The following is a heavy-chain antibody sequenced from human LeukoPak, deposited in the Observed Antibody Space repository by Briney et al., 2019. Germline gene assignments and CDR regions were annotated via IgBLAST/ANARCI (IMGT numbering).Heavy chain of an antibody. V-gene: IGHV3-30*02. CDR1: GFTFSSYG. J-gene: IGHJ4*02. CDR2: IRYDGSNK. Sequence: PGGSLRLXCAASGFTFSSYGMHWVRRAPGKGLEWVAFIRYDGSNKYYADSVKGRFTISRDNSKNTLYLQMNSLRAEDTAVYYCAKDYDSSGYYEPLDYWGQGTLVTVSS. CDR3: AKDYDSSGYYEPLDY. D-gene: IGHD3-22*01.